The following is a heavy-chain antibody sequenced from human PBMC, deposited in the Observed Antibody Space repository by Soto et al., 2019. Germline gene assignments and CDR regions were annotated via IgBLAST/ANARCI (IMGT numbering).Heavy chain of an antibody. J-gene: IGHJ4*02. CDR3: ARDAPGSPYYCSGGSCYSAYFDY. CDR1: GFTFSSYA. D-gene: IGHD2-15*01. Sequence: QVQLVESGGGVVQPGRSLRLSCAASGFTFSSYAMHWVRQAPGKGLEWVAVISYDGSNKYYADSVKGRFTISRDNSKNTLYLQMNSLRAEDTAVYYCARDAPGSPYYCSGGSCYSAYFDYWGQGTLVTVSS. CDR2: ISYDGSNK. V-gene: IGHV3-30-3*01.